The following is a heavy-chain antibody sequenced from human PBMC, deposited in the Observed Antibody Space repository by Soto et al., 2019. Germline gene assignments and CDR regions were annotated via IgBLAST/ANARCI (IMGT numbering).Heavy chain of an antibody. J-gene: IGHJ3*01. CDR2: IRSDGHST. V-gene: IGHV3-74*01. D-gene: IGHD7-27*01. CDR3: VREDWGDESFDV. CDR1: GFTFSSYW. Sequence: EVQLVESGGALVQPGGSLRLSCAASGFTFSSYWMHWVRQAPGKGLVWVSRIRSDGHSTTHADSVKGRFTVSRDNAKNTLDLQMTSLSGEDTAVYYCVREDWGDESFDVWGQGTTVTVSS.